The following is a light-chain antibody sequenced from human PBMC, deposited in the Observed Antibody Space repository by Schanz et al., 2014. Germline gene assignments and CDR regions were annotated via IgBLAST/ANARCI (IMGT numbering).Light chain of an antibody. Sequence: QSVLTQPPSASATPGQRVTISCSGSTSNIGSNYVYWYQQLPGTAPKLLIYSNNERPSGVPDRFSDSKSAASASLAISGLRCEDEADYFCAAWDDSLSGVVFGGGTKVTVL. CDR1: TSNIGSNY. CDR3: AAWDDSLSGVV. V-gene: IGLV1-47*02. CDR2: SNN. J-gene: IGLJ2*01.